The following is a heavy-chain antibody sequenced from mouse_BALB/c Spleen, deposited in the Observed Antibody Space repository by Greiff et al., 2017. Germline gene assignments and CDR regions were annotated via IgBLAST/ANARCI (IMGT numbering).Heavy chain of an antibody. CDR1: GFTFSSYA. Sequence: EVMLVESGGGLVKPGGSLKLSCAASGFTFSSYAMSWVRQTPEKRLEWVATISSGGSYTYYPDSVKGRFTISRDNAKNTLYLQMSSLRSEDTAMYYCAREENGSFDYWGQGTTLTVSS. CDR3: AREENGSFDY. J-gene: IGHJ2*01. V-gene: IGHV5-9-1*01. CDR2: ISSGGSYT. D-gene: IGHD2-2*01.